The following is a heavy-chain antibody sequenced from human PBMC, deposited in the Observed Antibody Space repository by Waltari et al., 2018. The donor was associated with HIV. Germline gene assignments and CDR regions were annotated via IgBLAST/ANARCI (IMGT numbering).Heavy chain of an antibody. D-gene: IGHD2-2*01. CDR3: AKGAPDIVPVPAVGSDAFDV. Sequence: QVQLQESGPGLVKPSETLSLTCAVSGYSISSGYYWGWIRQPPGKGLEWIGNGYHSGSSNYNPSLKSRVTISVDTSKNQFSLKLSSVTAADTAVYYCAKGAPDIVPVPAVGSDAFDVWGQGTMVTVSA. J-gene: IGHJ3*01. V-gene: IGHV4-38-2*01. CDR2: GYHSGSS. CDR1: GYSISSGYY.